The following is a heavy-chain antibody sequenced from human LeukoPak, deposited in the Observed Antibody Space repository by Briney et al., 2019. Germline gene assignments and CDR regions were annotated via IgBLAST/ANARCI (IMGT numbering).Heavy chain of an antibody. CDR1: GYIFNNFY. J-gene: IGHJ6*02. Sequence: ASVKVSCKASGYIFNNFYMQWVRQAPGQGLEWMGIINPSGGSTTYAQKFQGRVTLTRDMSTSTVHMELSSLRSEDTAVYYCARGYYYGSGSYHYGMDVWGQGTTVTVSS. CDR3: ARGYYYGSGSYHYGMDV. CDR2: INPSGGST. D-gene: IGHD3-10*01. V-gene: IGHV1-46*02.